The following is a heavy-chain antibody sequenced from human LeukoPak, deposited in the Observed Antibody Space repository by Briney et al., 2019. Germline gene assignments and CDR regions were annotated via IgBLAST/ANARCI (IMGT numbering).Heavy chain of an antibody. D-gene: IGHD2-8*01. V-gene: IGHV1-8*03. CDR3: ARGPGCTSCSCPYYFDY. CDR2: MNPNSGNT. CDR1: GYTFISYD. Sequence: ASVKVSCKASGYTFISYDINWVRQATGQGLEWLGWMNPNSGNTGYAQKFQGRVTSTRNTSITTAYMELSSLRSEDTAVYYCARGPGCTSCSCPYYFDYWGQGTVVTVSS. J-gene: IGHJ4*02.